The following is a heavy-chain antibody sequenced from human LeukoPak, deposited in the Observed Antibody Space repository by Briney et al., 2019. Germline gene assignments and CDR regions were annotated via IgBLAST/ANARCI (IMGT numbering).Heavy chain of an antibody. J-gene: IGHJ3*02. D-gene: IGHD5-24*01. Sequence: GGSLRLSCVASGFTLSSHNINWVRQAPGKGLEWVSHISSSGSITYYGDSVKGRITISRDNAKNSVSLYMNSLRAEDSAVYYCARPGITAFDIWGKGTMVTVSS. CDR1: GFTLSSHN. V-gene: IGHV3-48*01. CDR2: ISSSGSIT. CDR3: ARPGITAFDI.